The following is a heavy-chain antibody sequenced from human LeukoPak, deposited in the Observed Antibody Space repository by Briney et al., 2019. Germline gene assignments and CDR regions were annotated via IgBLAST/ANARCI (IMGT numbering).Heavy chain of an antibody. V-gene: IGHV4-38-2*01. Sequence: SETLSLTCAVSGYSISSGYYWGWIRQPPGKGLEWIGSIYHSGSTYYNPSLKSRVTISVDKSKNQFSLKLSSVTAADTAVYYCARRLVVLQGFDYWGQGTLVTVSS. CDR1: GYSISSGYY. CDR3: ARRLVVLQGFDY. D-gene: IGHD3-16*02. CDR2: IYHSGST. J-gene: IGHJ4*02.